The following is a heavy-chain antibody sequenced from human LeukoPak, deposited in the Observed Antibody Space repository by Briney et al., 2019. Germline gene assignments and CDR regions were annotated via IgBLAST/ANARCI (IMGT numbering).Heavy chain of an antibody. V-gene: IGHV1-8*01. CDR3: ARVLYNWNYVGPGYYYYMDV. J-gene: IGHJ6*03. CDR2: MNPNSGNT. Sequence: ASEKVSCKASGYTFTSYDINWVRQATGQWLEWMGWMNPNSGNTGYAQKFQGRVTMTRNTSISTAYMELSSLRSEDTAVYYCARVLYNWNYVGPGYYYYMDVWGKGTTVTVSS. CDR1: GYTFTSYD. D-gene: IGHD1-7*01.